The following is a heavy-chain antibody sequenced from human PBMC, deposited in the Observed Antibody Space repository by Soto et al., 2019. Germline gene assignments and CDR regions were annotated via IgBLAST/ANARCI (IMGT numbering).Heavy chain of an antibody. CDR1: GFTFSSYA. CDR2: ISYDGSNK. V-gene: IGHV3-30-3*01. CDR3: ARVLIYCSSTSCRPPPLYYYGMDV. D-gene: IGHD2-2*01. J-gene: IGHJ6*02. Sequence: HPGGSLRLSCAASGFTFSSYAMHWVRQAPGKGLEWVAVISYDGSNKYYADSVKGRFTISRDNSKNTLYLQMNSLRAEDTAVYYCARVLIYCSSTSCRPPPLYYYGMDVWGQGTTVTVSS.